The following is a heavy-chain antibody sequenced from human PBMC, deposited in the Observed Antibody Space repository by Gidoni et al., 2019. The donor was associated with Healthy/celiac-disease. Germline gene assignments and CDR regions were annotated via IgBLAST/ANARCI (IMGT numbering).Heavy chain of an antibody. CDR2: IKQDGSEK. V-gene: IGHV3-7*01. Sequence: EVQLVESGGGLVQPGGSLRLSCAASGFTFSSYWMSWVRQAPGKGLEWVANIKQDGSEKYYVDSVKGRFTISRDNAKNSLYLQMNSLRAEDTAVYYCARGGVVVVAAHEVNWYFDLWGRGTLVTVSS. CDR3: ARGGVVVVAAHEVNWYFDL. J-gene: IGHJ2*01. D-gene: IGHD2-15*01. CDR1: GFTFSSYW.